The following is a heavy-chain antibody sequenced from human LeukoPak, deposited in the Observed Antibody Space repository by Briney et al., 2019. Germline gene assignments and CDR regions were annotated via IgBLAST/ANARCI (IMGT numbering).Heavy chain of an antibody. Sequence: SVKVSCKASGGTFSSYAISWVRQAPGQGLEWMGGMIPIFGTANYAQKFQGRVTITADKSTSTAYMELSSLRSEDTAVYSCARGGQRGATYYYYMDVWGKGTTVIVSS. CDR1: GGTFSSYA. J-gene: IGHJ6*03. V-gene: IGHV1-69*06. CDR2: MIPIFGTA. D-gene: IGHD1-1*01. CDR3: ARGGQRGATYYYYMDV.